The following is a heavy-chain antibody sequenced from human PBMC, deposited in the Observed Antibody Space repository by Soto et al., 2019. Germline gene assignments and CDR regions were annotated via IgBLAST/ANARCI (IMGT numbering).Heavy chain of an antibody. CDR2: ISGSGGST. D-gene: IGHD1-26*01. V-gene: IGHV3-23*01. Sequence: EVQLLESGGGLIQPGGSLRLSCAASGFTFSSYAMSWVRQAPGKGLEWVSAISGSGGSTYYADSVKGRITISRDNSKNRPELQMNSLRGEDMAVYYCASTVSYYDDCWCESWVLGSLVTVSS. J-gene: IGHJ5*01. CDR3: ASTVSYYDDCWCES. CDR1: GFTFSSYA.